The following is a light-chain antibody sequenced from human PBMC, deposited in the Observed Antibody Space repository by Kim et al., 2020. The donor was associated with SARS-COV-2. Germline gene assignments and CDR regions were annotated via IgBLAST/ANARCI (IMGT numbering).Light chain of an antibody. CDR1: NSDIGDNNY. Sequence: GQSITIACTGNNSDIGDNNYVSWYQQHPGKAPKLMIYDVTKRPSGVSSRFSGSTSGNTASLTISGLQTEDEAHYYCSAYRTNTALLFGGGTQLTVL. V-gene: IGLV2-14*03. CDR3: SAYRTNTALL. CDR2: DVT. J-gene: IGLJ2*01.